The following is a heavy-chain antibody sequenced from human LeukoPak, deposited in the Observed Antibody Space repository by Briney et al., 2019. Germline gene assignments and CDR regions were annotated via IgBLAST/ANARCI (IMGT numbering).Heavy chain of an antibody. V-gene: IGHV4-61*02. CDR3: ARHRYNWNDVH. CDR2: IYTSGST. Sequence: PSETLSLTCTVSGGSISSGSYYWSWIRQPAGKGLEWIGRIYTSGSTNYNPSLKSRVTISVDTSKNQFSLKLSSVTAADTAVYYCARHRYNWNDVHWGQGTLVTVSS. J-gene: IGHJ4*02. D-gene: IGHD1-20*01. CDR1: GGSISSGSYY.